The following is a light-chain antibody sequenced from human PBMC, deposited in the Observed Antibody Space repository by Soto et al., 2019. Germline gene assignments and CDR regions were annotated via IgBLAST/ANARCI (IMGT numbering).Light chain of an antibody. J-gene: IGKJ3*01. V-gene: IGKV3-20*01. CDR2: GAS. Sequence: EIVLTQSPVTLSLSPGEKATLSCRASQSLDTYTLAWYQQKPGQAPRLLIYGASTRAAAIPDRFIGSGSGTDFALTISRLEPEDFAVYYCQLYAESPLTFGPGTKVDIK. CDR1: QSLDTYT. CDR3: QLYAESPLT.